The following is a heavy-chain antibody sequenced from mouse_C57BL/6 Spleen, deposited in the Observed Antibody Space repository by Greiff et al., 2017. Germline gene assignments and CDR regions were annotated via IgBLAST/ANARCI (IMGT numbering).Heavy chain of an antibody. CDR1: GYTFTSYD. V-gene: IGHV1-85*01. CDR3: ARGGDYSPNYFDY. D-gene: IGHD1-1*01. J-gene: IGHJ2*01. CDR2: IYPRDGST. Sequence: VQLQQSGPELVKPGASVKLSCKASGYTFTSYDINWVKQRPGQGLEWIGWIYPRDGSTKYNEKFKGKATLTVDTSSSTAYMELHSLTSEDSAVYFCARGGDYSPNYFDYWGQGTTLTVSS.